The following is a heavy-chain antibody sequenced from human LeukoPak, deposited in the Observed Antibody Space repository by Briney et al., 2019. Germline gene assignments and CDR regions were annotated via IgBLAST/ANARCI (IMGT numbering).Heavy chain of an antibody. D-gene: IGHD5-18*01. CDR2: IKQDGGEK. V-gene: IGHV3-7*01. CDR3: ASGRYAYGYFFT. Sequence: GGSLTLSCAASGFTFNNYWMNWVRQAPGKGLELVANIKQDGGEKYYVDSVKGRFSISRDNAENSLFLQMNSLRAEDTALYYCASGRYAYGYFFTWGQGTLVTVSS. CDR1: GFTFNNYW. J-gene: IGHJ5*02.